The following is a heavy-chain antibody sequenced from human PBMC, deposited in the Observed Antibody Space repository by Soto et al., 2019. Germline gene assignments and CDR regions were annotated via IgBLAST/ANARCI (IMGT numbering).Heavy chain of an antibody. Sequence: AGGSLRLSCAASGFTFSSYGMHWVRQAPGKGLEWVSVIYSDGKTFYADSVKGRFTISRDNSKSTVYLELNNLSAEDTAVYHCAKNQGGDLVPLATVDWFDPWGQGSVVTVSS. CDR2: IYSDGKT. J-gene: IGHJ5*02. CDR1: GFTFSSYG. V-gene: IGHV3-NL1*01. CDR3: AKNQGGDLVPLATVDWFDP. D-gene: IGHD2-21*02.